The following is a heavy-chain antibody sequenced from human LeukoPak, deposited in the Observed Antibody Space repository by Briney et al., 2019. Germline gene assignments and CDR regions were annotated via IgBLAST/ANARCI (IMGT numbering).Heavy chain of an antibody. CDR1: GFTFNNYS. V-gene: IGHV3-48*01. J-gene: IGHJ4*02. D-gene: IGHD2/OR15-2a*01. CDR2: ISSRSRTI. Sequence: PGGSLRLSCAASGFTFNNYSMNWVRQAPGKGLEWVSYISSRSRTIYYADSVKGRFTISRDNAKNSLYLQMNSLRAEDTAVYYCARGVGNFRYYFDFWGQGTLVTVSS. CDR3: ARGVGNFRYYFDF.